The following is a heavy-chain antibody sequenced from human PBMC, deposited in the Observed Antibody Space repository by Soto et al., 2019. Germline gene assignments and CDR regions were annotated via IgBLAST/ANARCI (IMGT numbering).Heavy chain of an antibody. CDR2: ITHNDGTT. CDR1: GFTFSSHA. D-gene: IGHD1-1*01. Sequence: EVQLLDSGGTLVQPGGSLRLSCAVSGFTFSSHAMSWVRQAPGKGLEWVSSITHNDGTTFYADSVKGRFTISRDNSKTMVFLQMTGLRVEDTAIYYCNSENCNWGQGTLSPSP. J-gene: IGHJ4*02. CDR3: NSENCN. V-gene: IGHV3-23*01.